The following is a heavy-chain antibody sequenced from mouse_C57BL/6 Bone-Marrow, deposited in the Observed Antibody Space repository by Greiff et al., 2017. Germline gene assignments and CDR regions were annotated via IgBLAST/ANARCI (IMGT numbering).Heavy chain of an antibody. Sequence: VQLQQSGAELVKPGASVKLSCKASGYTFTSYWMHWVKQRPGQGLEWIGMIHPNSGSTNYNEKFKSKATLTVDKSSSTAYMQLSSLTSEDSAVYDCARIGLLPHWYFDVWGTGTTVTVSS. CDR2: IHPNSGST. J-gene: IGHJ1*03. CDR1: GYTFTSYW. CDR3: ARIGLLPHWYFDV. V-gene: IGHV1-64*01. D-gene: IGHD1-1*01.